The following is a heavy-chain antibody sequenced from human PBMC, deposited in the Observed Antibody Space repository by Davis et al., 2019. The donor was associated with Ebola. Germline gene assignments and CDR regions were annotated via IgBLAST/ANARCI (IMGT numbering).Heavy chain of an antibody. CDR1: GFTVSSNY. CDR3: ARGETTGYSYGTYFDY. V-gene: IGHV3-53*01. Sequence: PGGSLRLSCAASGFTVSSNYMSWVRQAPGKGLEWVSVIYSGGSTYYADSVKGRFTISRDNSKNTLYLQMNSLRAEDTAVYYCARGETTGYSYGTYFDYWGQGTLVTVSS. D-gene: IGHD5-18*01. J-gene: IGHJ4*02. CDR2: IYSGGST.